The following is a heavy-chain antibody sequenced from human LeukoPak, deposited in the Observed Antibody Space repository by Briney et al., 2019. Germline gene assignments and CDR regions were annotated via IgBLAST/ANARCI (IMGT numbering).Heavy chain of an antibody. Sequence: PGGSLRLSCAASGFTFSSYAMTWVRQAPGKGLEXXXTISGSGASTYYADSVKGRFTISRDSSKNTLYLQMNSLRAEDTAVYYCAKGPLRSRNNWFDPWGQGTLVTVSS. V-gene: IGHV3-23*01. CDR1: GFTFSSYA. J-gene: IGHJ5*02. D-gene: IGHD4-17*01. CDR2: ISGSGAST. CDR3: AKGPLRSRNNWFDP.